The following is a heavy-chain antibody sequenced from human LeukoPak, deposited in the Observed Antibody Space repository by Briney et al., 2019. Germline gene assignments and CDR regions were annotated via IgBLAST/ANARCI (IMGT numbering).Heavy chain of an antibody. Sequence: PGGSLRLSCAASGFTFSSYWMSWVRQAPGKGLEWVANIKQEGSEKYYVDSVKGRFTISRDNAKNSLDLQINSLGAEDTAVYYCARGLDCRSTSCYLDNWGQGTLVTVSS. V-gene: IGHV3-7*01. CDR3: ARGLDCRSTSCYLDN. D-gene: IGHD2-2*01. CDR2: IKQEGSEK. CDR1: GFTFSSYW. J-gene: IGHJ4*02.